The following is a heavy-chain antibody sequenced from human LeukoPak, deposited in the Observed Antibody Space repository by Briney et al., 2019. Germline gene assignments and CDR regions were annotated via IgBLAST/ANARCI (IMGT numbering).Heavy chain of an antibody. D-gene: IGHD3-22*01. V-gene: IGHV3-23*01. CDR1: GFTFSSYA. J-gene: IGHJ4*02. CDR2: ISGNGDST. Sequence: PGGSLRLACAASGFTFSSYAMNWVRQAPGEGLEWVSAISGNGDSTYYADSVKGRVTISRDNSKSTLYLQMNSLRAEDTAVYYCAGDSYYYDSSGTYYWGQGTLVTVSS. CDR3: AGDSYYYDSSGTYY.